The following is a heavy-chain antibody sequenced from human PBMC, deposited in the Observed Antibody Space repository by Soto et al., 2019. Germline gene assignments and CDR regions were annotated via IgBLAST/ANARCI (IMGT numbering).Heavy chain of an antibody. CDR1: GFTFSSYG. CDR2: IWYDGSNK. CDR3: ARDRETTLDY. V-gene: IGHV3-33*01. J-gene: IGHJ4*02. Sequence: QVQLVESGGGVVQPGRSLRLSCAASGFTFSSYGMHWVRQAPGKGLERVAVIWYDGSNKYYADSVKGRFTISRDNSKNTLDLQMNSLRAEDTAVYYCARDRETTLDYWGQGTLVTVSS.